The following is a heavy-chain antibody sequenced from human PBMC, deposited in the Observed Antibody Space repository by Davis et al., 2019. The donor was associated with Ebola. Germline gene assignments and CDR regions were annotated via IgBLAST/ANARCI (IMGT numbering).Heavy chain of an antibody. CDR2: INPTGGT. CDR1: AGSFSDYY. CDR3: ARHRYGGHKTFDF. D-gene: IGHD5-12*01. V-gene: IGHV4-34*01. J-gene: IGHJ3*01. Sequence: PSDTLSLTCDVYAGSFSDYYWRWFRQSPGKGLEWIGEINPTGGTGYNPSLTSRVTISVDTSRNLLALKLSSVTVADTAVYYCARHRYGGHKTFDFWGQGTKVTVS.